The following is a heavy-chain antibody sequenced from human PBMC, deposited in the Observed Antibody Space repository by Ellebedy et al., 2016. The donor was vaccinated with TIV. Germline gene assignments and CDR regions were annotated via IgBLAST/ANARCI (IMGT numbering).Heavy chain of an antibody. J-gene: IGHJ4*02. V-gene: IGHV3-23*01. CDR3: AKDARIFFDGAGSHGALEY. Sequence: PGGSLRLSCAASGFPFDNYAMSWVRQAPGKGLEWVSAISGSGGSTYYAAFVQGRLTISRDNSKNTLFLQMDSLRAEDTAVYYCAKDARIFFDGAGSHGALEYWGPGTLVTVSS. CDR1: GFPFDNYA. D-gene: IGHD4/OR15-4a*01. CDR2: ISGSGGST.